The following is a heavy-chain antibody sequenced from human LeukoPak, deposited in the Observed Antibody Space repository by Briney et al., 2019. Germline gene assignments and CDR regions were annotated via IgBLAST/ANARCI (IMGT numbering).Heavy chain of an antibody. J-gene: IGHJ4*02. Sequence: GGSLRLSCAASGFTFSSYAMSWVRQAPGKGLEWVSAISGSGGSTYYADSVKGRFTISRDNSKNTLYLQMNSLRAEDTAVYYCARDGSGWYPSDPNFDYWGQGTLVTVSS. CDR3: ARDGSGWYPSDPNFDY. D-gene: IGHD6-19*01. CDR1: GFTFSSYA. CDR2: ISGSGGST. V-gene: IGHV3-23*01.